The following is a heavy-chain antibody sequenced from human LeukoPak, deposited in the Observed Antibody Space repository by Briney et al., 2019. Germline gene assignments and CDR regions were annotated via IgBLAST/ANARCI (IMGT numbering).Heavy chain of an antibody. D-gene: IGHD1-26*01. CDR1: GFTFSVYS. CDR3: CGYSGSSPAM. Sequence: GGSLRLSCAASGFTFSVYSMNWVRQAPGKGLEWVSYISPSGIIYYSDSVKGRFTVSRDNAKNSVYLQMNSLRAEDTAVFYCCGYSGSSPAMWGQGTTVTVSS. J-gene: IGHJ3*01. CDR2: ISPSGII. V-gene: IGHV3-48*01.